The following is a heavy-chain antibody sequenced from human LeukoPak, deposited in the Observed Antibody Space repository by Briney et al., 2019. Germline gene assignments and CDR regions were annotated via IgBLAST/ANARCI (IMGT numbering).Heavy chain of an antibody. Sequence: GGSLRLSCAASGFTFSSYSMNWVRQAPGKGLEWVSYISSSSTIYYADSVKGRFTISRDNAKNSLYLQMNSLRAEDTAVYYCARGFRGARGWFDPWGQGTLVTVSS. D-gene: IGHD2-15*01. CDR2: ISSSSTI. V-gene: IGHV3-48*01. CDR3: ARGFRGARGWFDP. J-gene: IGHJ5*02. CDR1: GFTFSSYS.